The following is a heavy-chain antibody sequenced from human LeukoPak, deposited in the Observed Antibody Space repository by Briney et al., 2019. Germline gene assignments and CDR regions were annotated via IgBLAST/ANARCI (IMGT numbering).Heavy chain of an antibody. CDR2: MNPNSGNT. CDR1: GYTFISYD. Sequence: ASVKVSCKASGYTFISYDINWVRQATGQGLEWMGWMNPNSGNTGYAQKFQGRVTMTRNTSISTAYMELSSLRSEDTAVYYCARAGDYDFWSGSLYYYYMDVWGKGTTVTVSS. CDR3: ARAGDYDFWSGSLYYYYMDV. V-gene: IGHV1-8*02. D-gene: IGHD3-3*01. J-gene: IGHJ6*03.